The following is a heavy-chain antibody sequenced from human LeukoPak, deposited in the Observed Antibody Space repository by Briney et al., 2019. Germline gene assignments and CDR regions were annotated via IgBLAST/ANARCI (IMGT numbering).Heavy chain of an antibody. Sequence: GSSLRLSCAASGFILSNHWMTWVRQAPGKGLEWVANIKQDGSKKSYVDSVKGRFTISRDNAKNSLYLQMNSLRAEDTAIYYCTRVGYIDEGIDYWGQGTLVTVSS. CDR1: GFILSNHW. J-gene: IGHJ4*02. CDR2: IKQDGSKK. V-gene: IGHV3-7*04. D-gene: IGHD5-24*01. CDR3: TRVGYIDEGIDY.